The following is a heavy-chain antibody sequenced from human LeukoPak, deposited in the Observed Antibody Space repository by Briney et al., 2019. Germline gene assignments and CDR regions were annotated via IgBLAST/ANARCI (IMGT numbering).Heavy chain of an antibody. Sequence: SETLSLTCTVSGGSISSSSYYWGWIRQPPGKGLEWIGSIYYSGSTYYNPSLKSRVTISVDTSKNQFSLKLSSVTAADTAVYYCARTFRESYYDFWSGYSTLDYWGQGTLVTVSS. D-gene: IGHD3-3*01. CDR2: IYYSGST. CDR3: ARTFRESYYDFWSGYSTLDY. J-gene: IGHJ4*02. V-gene: IGHV4-39*07. CDR1: GGSISSSSYY.